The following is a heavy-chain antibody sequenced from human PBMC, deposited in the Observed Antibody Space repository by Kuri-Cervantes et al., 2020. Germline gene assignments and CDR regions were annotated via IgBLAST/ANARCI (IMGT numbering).Heavy chain of an antibody. Sequence: ASVKVSCKASGYTFSIYGISWVRQAPGQGLEWMGWISTYNGATHYAQNLQGRVTMTTDTSTTTAYMELRSLRSDDTAVYYCARVAYYDSGVSQDGEFFDYWGQGTLVTVSS. CDR3: ARVAYYDSGVSQDGEFFDY. CDR2: ISTYNGAT. D-gene: IGHD3-22*01. J-gene: IGHJ4*02. CDR1: GYTFSIYG. V-gene: IGHV1-18*01.